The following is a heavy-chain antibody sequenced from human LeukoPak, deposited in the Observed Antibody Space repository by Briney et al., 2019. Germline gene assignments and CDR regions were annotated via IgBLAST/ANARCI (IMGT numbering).Heavy chain of an antibody. J-gene: IGHJ3*02. D-gene: IGHD5-24*01. V-gene: IGHV4-59*01. CDR1: GGSISSYY. CDR2: IYYSGST. CDR3: ARDFGMATTQI. Sequence: SETLPLTCTVSGGSISSYYWSWIRQPPGKGLEWIGYIYYSGSTNYNPSLKSRVTISVDTSKNQFSLKLSSVTAADTAVYYCARDFGMATTQIWGQGTMVTVSS.